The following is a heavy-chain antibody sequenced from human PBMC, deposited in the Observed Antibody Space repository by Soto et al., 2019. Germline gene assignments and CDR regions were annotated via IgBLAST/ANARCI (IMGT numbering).Heavy chain of an antibody. J-gene: IGHJ3*02. D-gene: IGHD2-2*01. Sequence: GGSLRLSCAASGFTFSDHYMDWVRQAPGKGLEWVGRTRNKANSYTTEYAASVKGRFTISRDDSKNSLYLQMNSLKTEDTAVYYCARPRCSSTSCYWDDAFDIWGQGTMVTVSS. CDR1: GFTFSDHY. CDR3: ARPRCSSTSCYWDDAFDI. CDR2: TRNKANSYTT. V-gene: IGHV3-72*01.